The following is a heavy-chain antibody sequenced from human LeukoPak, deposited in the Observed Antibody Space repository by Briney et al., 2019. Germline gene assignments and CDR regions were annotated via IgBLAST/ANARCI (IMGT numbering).Heavy chain of an antibody. CDR3: ARDRSPTYYDSSGYYY. D-gene: IGHD3-22*01. CDR1: GYTFTSYY. Sequence: ASVKVSCKASGYTFTSYYMHWVRQAPGHGLEWMGIINPSGGSTSYAQKFQGRVTMTRDTSTSTVYMELSSLRSEDTAVYYCARDRSPTYYDSSGYYYWGQGTLVTVSS. CDR2: INPSGGST. V-gene: IGHV1-46*01. J-gene: IGHJ4*02.